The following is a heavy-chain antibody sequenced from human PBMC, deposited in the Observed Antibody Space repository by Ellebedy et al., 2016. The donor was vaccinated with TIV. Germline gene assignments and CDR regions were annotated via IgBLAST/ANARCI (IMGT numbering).Heavy chain of an antibody. J-gene: IGHJ4*02. CDR1: GFTVSSNY. CDR2: IYSGGST. V-gene: IGHV3-66*01. D-gene: IGHD1-26*01. Sequence: GESLKISCAASGFTVSSNYMSWVRQAPGKGLEWVPVIYSGGSTYYADSVKGRFTISRDNSKNTLYLQMNSLRAEDTAVYYCARDGYSGSYYYFDYWGQGTLVTVSS. CDR3: ARDGYSGSYYYFDY.